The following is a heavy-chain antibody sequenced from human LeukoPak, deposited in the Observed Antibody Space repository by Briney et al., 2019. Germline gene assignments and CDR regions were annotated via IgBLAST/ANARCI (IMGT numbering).Heavy chain of an antibody. CDR1: GGTFSSYA. Sequence: GASVKVSCKASGGTFSSYAISWVRQAPGQGLEWMGGIIPIFGTANYAQKFQGRVTITTDESTSTAYMELSSLRSEDTAVYYCARALGYCSSTSRQYYYYYYMDVWGKGTTVTVSS. D-gene: IGHD2-2*01. CDR2: IIPIFGTA. J-gene: IGHJ6*03. V-gene: IGHV1-69*05. CDR3: ARALGYCSSTSRQYYYYYYMDV.